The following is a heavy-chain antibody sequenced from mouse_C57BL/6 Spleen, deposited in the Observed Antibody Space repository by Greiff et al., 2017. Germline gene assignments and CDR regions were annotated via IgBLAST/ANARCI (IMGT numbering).Heavy chain of an antibody. CDR2: ISSGGSYT. CDR3: ARDDYDGAY. J-gene: IGHJ3*01. D-gene: IGHD2-4*01. V-gene: IGHV5-6*01. CDR1: GFTFSSYG. Sequence: DVQLQESGGDLVKPGGSLKLSCAASGFTFSSYGMSWVRQTPDKRLEWVATISSGGSYTYYPDSVKGRFTISRDNAKNTLYLQMSSLKSEDTAMYYCARDDYDGAYWGQGTLVTVSA.